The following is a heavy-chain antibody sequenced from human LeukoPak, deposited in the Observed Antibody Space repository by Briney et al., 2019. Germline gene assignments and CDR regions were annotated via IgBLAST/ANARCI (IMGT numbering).Heavy chain of an antibody. CDR3: YIPYYDTSAYKGY. CDR2: ISGSGGST. CDR1: GFTLSSYA. J-gene: IGHJ4*02. Sequence: PGGSLRLSCAASGFTLSSYAMTWVRQAPGKGLEWVSAISGSGGSTYYADSVKGRFTISRDNSKNTLYLQMNSLRAEDTAVYYCYIPYYDTSAYKGYWGQGTLVTVSS. D-gene: IGHD3-22*01. V-gene: IGHV3-23*01.